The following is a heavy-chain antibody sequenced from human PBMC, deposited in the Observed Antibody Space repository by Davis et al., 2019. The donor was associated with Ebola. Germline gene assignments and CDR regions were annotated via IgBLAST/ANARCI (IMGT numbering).Heavy chain of an antibody. CDR3: ARRPAVVMGAMDV. CDR2: IYPGDSDT. J-gene: IGHJ6*03. V-gene: IGHV5-51*01. Sequence: GESLKISCKASGYTFTRYWIGWVRQMPGKGLEWMGIIYPGDSDTRYSPSFQGQVTISADKSTSTVYLQWSSLKASDTAMYYCARRPAVVMGAMDVWGKGATVTVS. D-gene: IGHD3-22*01. CDR1: GYTFTRYW.